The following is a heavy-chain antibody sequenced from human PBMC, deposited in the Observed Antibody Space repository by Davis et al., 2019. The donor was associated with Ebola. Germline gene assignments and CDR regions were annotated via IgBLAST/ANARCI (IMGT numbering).Heavy chain of an antibody. CDR3: TRGVDTTLASWSDALDV. CDR2: ISWNSGSI. CDR1: GFTFDDYA. Sequence: SLKISCAASGFTFDDYAMHWVRQAPGKGLEWVSGISWNSGSIGYADSVKGRFTISRDNAKNTLYLQMDSLTDDDTALYYCTRGVDTTLASWSDALDVWGQGTMVTVSS. D-gene: IGHD1-26*01. J-gene: IGHJ3*01. V-gene: IGHV3-9*01.